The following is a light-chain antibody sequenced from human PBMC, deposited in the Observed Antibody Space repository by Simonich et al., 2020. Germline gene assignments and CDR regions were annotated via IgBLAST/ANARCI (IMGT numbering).Light chain of an antibody. Sequence: DIQMTQSPSSLSASVGDRVTITCRASQCIINYLAWYQQKPGKVPKLLIYAASTLQSGFPSRFSGSGSGTEFTLTISSLQPEDVATYYCQKYNSAPQTFGQGTKVEIK. CDR3: QKYNSAPQT. J-gene: IGKJ1*01. CDR1: QCIINY. CDR2: AAS. V-gene: IGKV1-27*01.